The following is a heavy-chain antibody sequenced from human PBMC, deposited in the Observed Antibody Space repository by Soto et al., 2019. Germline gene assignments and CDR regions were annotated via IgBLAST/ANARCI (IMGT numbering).Heavy chain of an antibody. J-gene: IGHJ5*02. CDR2: ISAYNGNT. V-gene: IGHV1-18*01. CDR3: ARDRKNSSGWFRRMYWFDP. CDR1: GYTFTSYG. Sequence: AASVKVSCKASGYTFTSYGISWVRQAPGQGLEWMGWISAYNGNTNYAQKLQGRVTMTTDTSTSTAYMELRSLRSDDTAVYYCARDRKNSSGWFRRMYWFDPWGRGTLVTV. D-gene: IGHD6-19*01.